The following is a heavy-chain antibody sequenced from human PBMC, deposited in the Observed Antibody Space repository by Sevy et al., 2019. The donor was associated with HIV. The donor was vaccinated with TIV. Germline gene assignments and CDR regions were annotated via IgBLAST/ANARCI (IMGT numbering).Heavy chain of an antibody. V-gene: IGHV4-38-2*02. CDR1: GYSISSGYY. J-gene: IGHJ6*01. Sequence: SETLSLTCAVSGYSISSGYYWGWIRQPPGKGLEWIGSIYQSGSTYYNPSLKSRVTISVDTSKNQFSLKLSSVTAADTAVYYCARDRTNWNYVSYYCHGMDLWGQGTTVTVSS. CDR3: ARDRTNWNYVSYYCHGMDL. D-gene: IGHD1-7*01. CDR2: IYQSGST.